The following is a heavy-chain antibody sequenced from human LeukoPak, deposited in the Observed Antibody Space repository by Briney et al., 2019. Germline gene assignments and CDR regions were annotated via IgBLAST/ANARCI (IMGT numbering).Heavy chain of an antibody. Sequence: GGSLRLSCAASGFTFSSYGLSWVRQAPGKGLEWVSAISGSGGSTYYADSVKGRFTISRDNSENTPYLQMNSLRAEDTAVYYCAKRDGGPGDYWGQGTLVAVSS. CDR3: AKRDGGPGDY. V-gene: IGHV3-23*01. J-gene: IGHJ4*02. CDR1: GFTFSSYG. CDR2: ISGSGGST. D-gene: IGHD3-16*01.